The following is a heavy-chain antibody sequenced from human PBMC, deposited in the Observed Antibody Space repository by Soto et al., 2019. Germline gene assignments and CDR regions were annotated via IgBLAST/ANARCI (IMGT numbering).Heavy chain of an antibody. CDR1: GGSISSYY. CDR2: IYYSGTT. D-gene: IGHD2-15*01. J-gene: IGHJ6*02. CDR3: ARSSGGVVVAATPAGTRYYGIDG. V-gene: IGHV4-59*08. Sequence: QVQLQESGPGLVKPSETLSLTCTVSGGSISSYYWSWIRQPPGKGLEWIGYIYYSGTTHYNHSLNSPVSISVDTSKNQFSMKLSSVTAADTAVYYCARSSGGVVVAATPAGTRYYGIDGWGQGTTVTVSS.